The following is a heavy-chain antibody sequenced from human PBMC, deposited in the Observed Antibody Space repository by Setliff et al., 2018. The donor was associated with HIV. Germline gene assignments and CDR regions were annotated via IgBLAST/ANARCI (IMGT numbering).Heavy chain of an antibody. J-gene: IGHJ4*02. CDR1: GGSMNNYY. CDR3: ARVPFTTGFDY. D-gene: IGHD3-3*01. Sequence: LSLTCIVSGGSMNNYYWNWVRQTPGKGLEWIGYIYENDYTHYNPSLRSRVTISVDTSKNHFSLKLSSVTAADTAVFYCARVPFTTGFDYWGQGILVTVSS. CDR2: IYENDYT. V-gene: IGHV4-4*09.